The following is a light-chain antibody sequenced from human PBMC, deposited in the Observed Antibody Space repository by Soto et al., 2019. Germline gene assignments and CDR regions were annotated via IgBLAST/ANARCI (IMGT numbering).Light chain of an antibody. J-gene: IGKJ1*01. Sequence: DIVITQSPLSLPVTPGEPASISCRSSQSLLHSNGYNYLDWYLQKSGQSPQLLIYLGSTRASGVPDRFNGSGSGTDFTLKIRRVEAEDVGVYYCMQPLHTPWTFGQGTKVDIK. V-gene: IGKV2-28*01. CDR2: LGS. CDR3: MQPLHTPWT. CDR1: QSLLHSNGYNY.